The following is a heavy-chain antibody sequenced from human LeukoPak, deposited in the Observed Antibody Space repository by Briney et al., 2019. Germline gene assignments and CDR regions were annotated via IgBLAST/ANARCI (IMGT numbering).Heavy chain of an antibody. V-gene: IGHV5-51*01. Sequence: GESLEISCKGSGYSFTSYWIGWVRQMPGKGLEWMGIIYPGDSDTRYSPSFQGQVTISADKSISTAYLQWSSLKASDTAMYYCARRTYCGGDCYLPFDYWGQGTLVTVSS. CDR3: ARRTYCGGDCYLPFDY. J-gene: IGHJ4*02. D-gene: IGHD2-21*01. CDR2: IYPGDSDT. CDR1: GYSFTSYW.